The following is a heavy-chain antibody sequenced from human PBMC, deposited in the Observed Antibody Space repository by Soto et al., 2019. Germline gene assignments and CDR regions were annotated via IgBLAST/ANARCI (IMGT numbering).Heavy chain of an antibody. D-gene: IGHD3-10*01. CDR3: ARDGTMVRGVIDPRGWFDP. Sequence: ASVKVSCKASGYTFTGYYMHWVRQAPGQGLEWMGWINPNSGGTNYAQKFQGWVTMTRDTSISTAYMELSRLRSDDTAVYYCARDGTMVRGVIDPRGWFDPWGQGTRVTVSS. V-gene: IGHV1-2*04. CDR1: GYTFTGYY. J-gene: IGHJ5*02. CDR2: INPNSGGT.